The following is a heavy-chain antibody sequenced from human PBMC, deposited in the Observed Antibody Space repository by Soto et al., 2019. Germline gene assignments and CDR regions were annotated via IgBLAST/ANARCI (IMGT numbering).Heavy chain of an antibody. D-gene: IGHD3-22*01. CDR3: ARVGYYDSSGFLGAFDI. Sequence: QVQLVESGGGLGKPGGSLRLSCAASGFTFSDYYMNWIRQAPGQGLEWVSYISISGSTIYYADSVKGRFTISRDNAKNSLYLQMNSLRAEDTAVYYCARVGYYDSSGFLGAFDIWGQGKIVTVSS. CDR2: ISISGSTI. J-gene: IGHJ3*02. CDR1: GFTFSDYY. V-gene: IGHV3-11*01.